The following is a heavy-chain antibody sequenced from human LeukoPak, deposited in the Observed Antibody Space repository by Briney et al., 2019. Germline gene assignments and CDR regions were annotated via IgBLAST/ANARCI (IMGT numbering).Heavy chain of an antibody. CDR1: GFTFSSYG. D-gene: IGHD1-26*01. J-gene: IGHJ4*02. V-gene: IGHV3-33*01. CDR3: ARHIVGATGFDY. Sequence: GGSLRLSCAASGFTFSSYGMHWVRQAPGKGLEWVAVIWYDGSNKYYADSVKGRFTISRDSSKNTLYLQMNSLRAEDTAVYYCARHIVGATGFDYWGQGTLVTVSS. CDR2: IWYDGSNK.